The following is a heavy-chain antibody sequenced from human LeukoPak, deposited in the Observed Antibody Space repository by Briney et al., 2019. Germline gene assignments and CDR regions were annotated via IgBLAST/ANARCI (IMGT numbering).Heavy chain of an antibody. V-gene: IGHV3-23*01. D-gene: IGHD4-17*01. Sequence: GGSLRLSCATSRFTFNSYAMSWVRQAPGKGLEWVSVIGGSNGITFYVGSVKGRFIISRDNSRNTLYLQMSSLRAEDTAVYYCAKVYRDNGDYFAFNVWGQGSMVTVSS. J-gene: IGHJ3*01. CDR1: RFTFNSYA. CDR2: IGGSNGIT. CDR3: AKVYRDNGDYFAFNV.